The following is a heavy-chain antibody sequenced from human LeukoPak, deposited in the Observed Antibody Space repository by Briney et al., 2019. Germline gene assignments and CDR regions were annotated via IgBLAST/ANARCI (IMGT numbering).Heavy chain of an antibody. D-gene: IGHD6-19*01. CDR1: GGTFSSYA. Sequence: ASVKVSCKASGGTFSSYAISWVRQAPGQGLEWMGGINPIFGTANYAQKFQGRVTITTDESTSTAYMELSSLRSEDTAVYYCARDSDSSGWATFDYWGQGTLVTVSS. CDR3: ARDSDSSGWATFDY. J-gene: IGHJ4*02. CDR2: INPIFGTA. V-gene: IGHV1-69*05.